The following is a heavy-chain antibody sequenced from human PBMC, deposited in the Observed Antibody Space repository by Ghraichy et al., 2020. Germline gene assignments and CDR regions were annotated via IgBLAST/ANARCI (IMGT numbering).Heavy chain of an antibody. CDR3: AKDIHDWVAAVSYYYYGMDV. D-gene: IGHD6-13*01. Sequence: GGSLRLSCAASGFTFDDYTMHWVRQAPGKGLEWVSLISWDGGSTYYADSVKGRFTISRDNSKNSLYLQMNSLRTEDTALYYCAKDIHDWVAAVSYYYYGMDVWGQGTTVTVSS. V-gene: IGHV3-43*01. CDR2: ISWDGGST. CDR1: GFTFDDYT. J-gene: IGHJ6*02.